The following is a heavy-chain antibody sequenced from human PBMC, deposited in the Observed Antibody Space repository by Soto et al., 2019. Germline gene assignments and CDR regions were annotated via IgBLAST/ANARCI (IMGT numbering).Heavy chain of an antibody. V-gene: IGHV3-30*04. Sequence: PGGSLRLSCAASGFTFSSYAMHWVRQAPGKGLEWVAVISYDGSNKYYADSVKGRFTISRDNSKNTLYLQMNSLRAEDTAVYYCAKDVVDTGYYYYGMDVWGQGTTVTVSS. CDR2: ISYDGSNK. J-gene: IGHJ6*02. CDR3: AKDVVDTGYYYYGMDV. D-gene: IGHD5-18*01. CDR1: GFTFSSYA.